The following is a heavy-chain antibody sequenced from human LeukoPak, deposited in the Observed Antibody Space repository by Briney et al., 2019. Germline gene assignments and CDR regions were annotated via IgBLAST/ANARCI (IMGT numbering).Heavy chain of an antibody. V-gene: IGHV4-59*01. Sequence: SETLSLTCTVSGDSISYYYWNWIRQPPGEGLEWIGYISYSGSTNYNPSLKSRVTISVDTSRSQFSLKLNSVTAADTAVYYCARDPGGWGSSGCSDYWGQGTLVTVSS. CDR3: ARDPGGWGSSGCSDY. CDR2: ISYSGST. J-gene: IGHJ4*02. CDR1: GDSISYYY. D-gene: IGHD6-19*01.